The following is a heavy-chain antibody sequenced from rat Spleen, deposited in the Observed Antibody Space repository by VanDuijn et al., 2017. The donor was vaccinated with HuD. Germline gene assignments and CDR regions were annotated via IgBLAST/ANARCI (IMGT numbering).Heavy chain of an antibody. CDR2: TSPGGGST. CDR1: GFTFNYYW. CDR3: ARKRYYYVMDA. Sequence: EVQLVESGGGLVQPGRSLKLSCAASGFTFNYYWMTWIRQAPTKGLEWVASTSPGGGSTYYRDSVRGRFTISRDNAKSTLYLQMNSLQAEDTATYYCARKRYYYVMDAWGQGASVTVSS. V-gene: IGHV5-25*01. J-gene: IGHJ4*01.